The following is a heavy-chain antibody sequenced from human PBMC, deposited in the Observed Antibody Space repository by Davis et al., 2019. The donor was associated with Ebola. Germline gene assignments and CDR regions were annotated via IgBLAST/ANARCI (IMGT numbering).Heavy chain of an antibody. CDR3: ATTQWLREFDS. Sequence: GGSLRLSCTASGFTVSSNHMSWVRQAPGKGLEWVSVIYDQSTAYADAVRGRFIISRDKSNNTLYLEMSSLRVDDTAVYYCATTQWLREFDSWGQGTLVTVSS. V-gene: IGHV3-53*05. D-gene: IGHD6-19*01. J-gene: IGHJ4*02. CDR1: GFTVSSNH. CDR2: IYDQST.